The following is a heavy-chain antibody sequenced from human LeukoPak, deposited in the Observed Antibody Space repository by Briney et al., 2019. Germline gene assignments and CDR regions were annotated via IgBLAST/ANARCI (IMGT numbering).Heavy chain of an antibody. CDR1: GGSISSSSYY. D-gene: IGHD3-3*01. Sequence: SETLSLTCTVSGGSISSSSYYWGWIRQPPGKGLEWIGSIYYSGSTYYNPSLKSRVTISVDTSKNQFSLKLSSVTAADTAVYYRARRPLTNYDSYYYYYGMDVWGQGTTVTVSS. CDR3: ARRPLTNYDSYYYYYGMDV. J-gene: IGHJ6*02. CDR2: IYYSGST. V-gene: IGHV4-39*01.